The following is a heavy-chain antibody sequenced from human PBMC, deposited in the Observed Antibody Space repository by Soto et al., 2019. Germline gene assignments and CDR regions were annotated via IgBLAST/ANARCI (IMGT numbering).Heavy chain of an antibody. Sequence: QVQLVQSGAEVKKPGSSVKVSCKASGGTFSSYAISWVRQAPGQGLEWMGGIIPIFGTANYAQKFQGRVTITADESTSTAYMELSSLRSADTAVYYCAGPPELTRIYYYYGMDVWGQGTTVTVSS. D-gene: IGHD1-7*01. J-gene: IGHJ6*02. CDR3: AGPPELTRIYYYYGMDV. CDR1: GGTFSSYA. CDR2: IIPIFGTA. V-gene: IGHV1-69*12.